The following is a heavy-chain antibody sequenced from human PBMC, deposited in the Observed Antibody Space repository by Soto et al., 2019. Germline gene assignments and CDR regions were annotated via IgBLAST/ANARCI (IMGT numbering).Heavy chain of an antibody. D-gene: IGHD5-12*01. CDR2: IYYSGST. CDR3: ARVYDPWYYGMDV. CDR1: GGSISSGGYY. Sequence: PSETLSLTCTVSGGSISSGGYYWSWSRQHPGKGLEWIGYIYYSGSTYYNPSLKSRVTISVDTSKNQFSLKLSPVTAADTAVYDCARVYDPWYYGMDVWGQGTTVTVSS. J-gene: IGHJ6*02. V-gene: IGHV4-31*03.